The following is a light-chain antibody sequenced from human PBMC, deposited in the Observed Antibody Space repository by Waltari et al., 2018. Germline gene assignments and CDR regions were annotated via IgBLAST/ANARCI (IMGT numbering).Light chain of an antibody. V-gene: IGKV1-5*03. CDR1: PSVSPW. J-gene: IGKJ1*01. CDR3: QHYDTSSRT. Sequence: DIQMTQSPSTLSASVGDRVTITCRASPSVSPWLAWYQQKPGKAPKLLIYQTSSLESGVPSRFSGSGSGTEFALTISSLQPDDFATYYCQHYDTSSRTFGQGTKVEIK. CDR2: QTS.